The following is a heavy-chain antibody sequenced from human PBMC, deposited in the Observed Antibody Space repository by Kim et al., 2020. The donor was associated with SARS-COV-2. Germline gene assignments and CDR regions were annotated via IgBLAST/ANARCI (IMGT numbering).Heavy chain of an antibody. CDR2: FDPEDGET. CDR3: ATGVAVAGRSSDYYYYYGM. V-gene: IGHV1-24*01. D-gene: IGHD6-19*01. Sequence: ASVPFSFPFSFSPLPSLFLHWVLEAPGKGLEWMGGFDPEDGETIYAQKFQGRVTMTEDTSTDTAYMELSSLRSEDTAVYYCATGVAVAGRSSDYYYYYGM. CDR1: FSPLPSLF. J-gene: IGHJ6*01.